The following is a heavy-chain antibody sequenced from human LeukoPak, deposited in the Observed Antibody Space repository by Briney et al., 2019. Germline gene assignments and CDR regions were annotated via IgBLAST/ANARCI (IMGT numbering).Heavy chain of an antibody. J-gene: IGHJ5*02. Sequence: ASVKVSCKASGYTFTRYGISWVRQAPGQGLEWVGWISAYNGNTNYAQKLQGRVTMTTDTSTSTAYMELRSLRSDDTAVYYCARVPGGYCSSTSCYKGKWFDPWGQGTLVTVSS. CDR2: ISAYNGNT. CDR3: ARVPGGYCSSTSCYKGKWFDP. D-gene: IGHD2-2*02. CDR1: GYTFTRYG. V-gene: IGHV1-18*01.